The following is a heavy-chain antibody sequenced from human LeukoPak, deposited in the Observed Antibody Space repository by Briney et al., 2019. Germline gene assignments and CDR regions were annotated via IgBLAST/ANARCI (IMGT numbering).Heavy chain of an antibody. D-gene: IGHD1-26*01. CDR2: IKQDGGEI. Sequence: PGGSLRLSCAASGFTFSSYWMSWVRQAPGKGLEWVANIKQDGGEIYYVDSVKGRFTISRDNAKNSLYLQMNSLRAEDTAVYYCARNKVVGATYFDYWGQGTLVTVSS. J-gene: IGHJ4*02. V-gene: IGHV3-7*01. CDR1: GFTFSSYW. CDR3: ARNKVVGATYFDY.